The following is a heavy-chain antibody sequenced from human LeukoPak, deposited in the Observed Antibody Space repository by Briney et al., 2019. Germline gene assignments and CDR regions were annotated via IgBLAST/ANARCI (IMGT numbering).Heavy chain of an antibody. D-gene: IGHD3-10*02. CDR3: ARENVQLKLNY. V-gene: IGHV3-21*01. Sequence: GGSLRLSCAASGFTFSSYSMNWVRQAPGKGLEWVSSITGSSRHICYADSVKGRFTLSRDNAKNSLYLQMNSLRAEDTAVYYCARENVQLKLNYWGQGTLVTVSS. J-gene: IGHJ4*02. CDR1: GFTFSSYS. CDR2: ITGSSRHI.